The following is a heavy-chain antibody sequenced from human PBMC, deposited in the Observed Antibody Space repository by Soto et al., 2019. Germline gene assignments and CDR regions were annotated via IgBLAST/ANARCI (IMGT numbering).Heavy chain of an antibody. V-gene: IGHV3-23*01. CDR3: AKDWKGYSLLPFDY. Sequence: WGSLRLSCAASGFNFSSYAMIWVRQAPGKGLEWVSAISGSGGSTYYADSVKGRFTISRDNSKNTLYLQMNSLRAEDTAVYYCAKDWKGYSLLPFDYWGQGTLVTVSS. CDR2: ISGSGGST. J-gene: IGHJ4*02. D-gene: IGHD5-18*01. CDR1: GFNFSSYA.